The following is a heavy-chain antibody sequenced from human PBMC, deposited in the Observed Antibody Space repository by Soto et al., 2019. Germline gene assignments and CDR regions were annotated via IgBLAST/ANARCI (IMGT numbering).Heavy chain of an antibody. D-gene: IGHD3-22*01. CDR3: ARPLYYYDSSGYSYGMDV. Sequence: EVQLVESGGGLVKPGGSLRLSCAASGFTFSSYSMNWVRQAPGKGLEWVSSISSSSSYIYYADSVKGRFTISRDNAKNPLYLQMNSLRAEDTAVYYCARPLYYYDSSGYSYGMDVWGQGTTVTVSS. V-gene: IGHV3-21*01. CDR1: GFTFSSYS. CDR2: ISSSSSYI. J-gene: IGHJ6*02.